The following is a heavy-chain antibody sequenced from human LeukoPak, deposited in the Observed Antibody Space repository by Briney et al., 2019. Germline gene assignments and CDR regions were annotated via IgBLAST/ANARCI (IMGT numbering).Heavy chain of an antibody. Sequence: QPGGSLRLSCAASGFTFSSYGMSWVRQAPGKGLEWVSAISGSGGSTYYADSVKGRFTISRDNSKNTLYLQMNSLRAEDTAVYYCAKELVRGVSGVYYFDYWGQGTLVTVSS. J-gene: IGHJ4*02. CDR3: AKELVRGVSGVYYFDY. CDR2: ISGSGGST. V-gene: IGHV3-23*01. D-gene: IGHD3-10*01. CDR1: GFTFSSYG.